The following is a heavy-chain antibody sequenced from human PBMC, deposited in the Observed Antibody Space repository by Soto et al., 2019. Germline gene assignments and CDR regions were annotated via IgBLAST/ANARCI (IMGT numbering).Heavy chain of an antibody. V-gene: IGHV3-30*18. CDR1: GFTFSSYG. J-gene: IGHJ6*02. Sequence: VQLVESGGGVVQPGRSLRLSCAASGFTFSSYGMHWVRQAPGKGLEWVAVISYDGSNKYYADSVKGRFTISRDNSKNTLYLQMNSLRAEDTAVYYCAKVGGSAARPYYYYYYGMDVWGQGTTVTVSS. CDR3: AKVGGSAARPYYYYYYGMDV. CDR2: ISYDGSNK. D-gene: IGHD6-6*01.